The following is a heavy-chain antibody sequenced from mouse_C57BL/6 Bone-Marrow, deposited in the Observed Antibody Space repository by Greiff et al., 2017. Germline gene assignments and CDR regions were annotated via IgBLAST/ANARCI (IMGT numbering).Heavy chain of an antibody. CDR2: IYPGDGDT. V-gene: IGHV1-80*01. J-gene: IGHJ1*03. D-gene: IGHD2-4*01. Sequence: VKLMESGAELVKPGASVKISCKASGYAFSSYWMNWVKQRPGKGLEWIGQIYPGDGDTNYNGKFKGKATLTADKSSSTAYMQLSSLTSEDSAVYYCARKDYDCWYYGVWGTGTTVTVSS. CDR1: GYAFSSYW. CDR3: ARKDYDCWYYGV.